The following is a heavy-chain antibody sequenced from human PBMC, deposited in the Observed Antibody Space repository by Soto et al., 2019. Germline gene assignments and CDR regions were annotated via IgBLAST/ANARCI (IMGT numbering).Heavy chain of an antibody. CDR3: AGDKDRQQLGGNYYYIMDV. CDR1: GGTFSSSA. J-gene: IGHJ6*02. D-gene: IGHD3-3*02. Sequence: QVQLVQSGAEVKKPGSSVKVSCKASGGTFSSSAFSWVRQAPGQGLEWMGGIMPIFRTADYAQKFQGRVTITADESTSTAYMGLSSLRSEDTGVYYCAGDKDRQQLGGNYYYIMDVWGQGTMVTVSS. V-gene: IGHV1-69*12. CDR2: IMPIFRTA.